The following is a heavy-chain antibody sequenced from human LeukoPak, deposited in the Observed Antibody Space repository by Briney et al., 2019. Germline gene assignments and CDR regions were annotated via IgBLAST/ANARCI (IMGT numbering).Heavy chain of an antibody. J-gene: IGHJ3*02. CDR2: INHSGST. Sequence: SETLSLTCAVYGGSFSGYYWSWIRQPPGKGLEWIGEINHSGSTNYNPSLKSRVTISVDTSKNQFSLKLSSVTAADTAVYYCERCFPSSHHAFDIWGQGTMVTVSS. CDR1: GGSFSGYY. V-gene: IGHV4-34*01. D-gene: IGHD2-2*01. CDR3: ERCFPSSHHAFDI.